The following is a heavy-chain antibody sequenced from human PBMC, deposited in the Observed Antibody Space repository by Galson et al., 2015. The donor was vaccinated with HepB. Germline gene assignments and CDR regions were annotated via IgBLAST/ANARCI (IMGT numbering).Heavy chain of an antibody. V-gene: IGHV1-69*13. D-gene: IGHD3-3*01. CDR3: ARLSKFRFLADAFDIWGQGTCAAEKAAHAAYMGLGSVSLEETPGYYGASLAIFRFLADAFDI. Sequence: SVKVSCKASGGTFSSYGISWVRQAPGQGLEWMGGIIPIFNTTNHAQKFQGRVTITADESTNTAYMELSSLSFEDTAVYYCARLSKFRFLADAFDIWGQGTCAAEKAAHAAYMGLGSVSLEETPGYYGASLAIFRFLADAFDIWGQGTMVTVSS. J-gene: IGHJ3*02. CDR2: IIPIFNTT. CDR1: GGTFSSYG.